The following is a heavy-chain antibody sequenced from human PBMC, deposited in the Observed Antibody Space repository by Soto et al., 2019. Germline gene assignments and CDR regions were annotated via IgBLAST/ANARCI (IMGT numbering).Heavy chain of an antibody. J-gene: IGHJ5*02. D-gene: IGHD4-17*01. CDR2: IYYSGST. CDR3: ARAYFWRWSDQREGKNGDYNWFDP. CDR1: GGSISSYY. V-gene: IGHV4-59*01. Sequence: PSETLSLTCTVSGGSISSYYWSWIRQPPGKGLEWIGYIYYSGSTNYNPSLKSRVTISVDTSKNQFSLKLSSVTAADTAVYYCARAYFWRWSDQREGKNGDYNWFDPWGQGTLVTVSS.